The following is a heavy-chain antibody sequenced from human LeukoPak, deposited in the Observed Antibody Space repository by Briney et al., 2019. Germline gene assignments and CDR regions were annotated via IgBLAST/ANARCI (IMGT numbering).Heavy chain of an antibody. D-gene: IGHD1-20*01. V-gene: IGHV1-69*13. J-gene: IGHJ4*02. CDR1: GGTFSSYA. CDR3: AKSYNWNDAYVY. Sequence: GASVKVSCKASGGTFSSYAISWVRQAPGQGLEWMGGIIPIFGTANYAQKFQGRVTITADESTSTAYMELSSLRSEDTAVYYCAKSYNWNDAYVYWGQGTPVTVSS. CDR2: IIPIFGTA.